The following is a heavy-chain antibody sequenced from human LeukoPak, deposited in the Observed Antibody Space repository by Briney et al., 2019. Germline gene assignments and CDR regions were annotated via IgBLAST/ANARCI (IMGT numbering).Heavy chain of an antibody. Sequence: GGSLRLSCTASGFTFGDYAMSWFRQAPGKGLEWVGFIRSKAYGGTTEYAASVKGRFTISRDDSKSIAYLQMNILKTEDTAVYYCTRDPFSVVAVAGTVFDSWGQGPLVTVSP. CDR2: IRSKAYGGTT. D-gene: IGHD6-19*01. V-gene: IGHV3-49*03. CDR3: TRDPFSVVAVAGTVFDS. J-gene: IGHJ4*02. CDR1: GFTFGDYA.